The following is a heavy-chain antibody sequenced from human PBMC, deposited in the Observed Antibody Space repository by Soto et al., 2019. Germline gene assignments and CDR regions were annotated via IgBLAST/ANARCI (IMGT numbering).Heavy chain of an antibody. J-gene: IGHJ4*02. CDR3: AIWVSDWSLFDF. CDR2: INPNSGVT. V-gene: IGHV1-2*04. D-gene: IGHD6-19*01. CDR1: GYPFTAYY. Sequence: DSVQVSCKASGYPFTAYYVHWVRQAPGQGLEWMGWINPNSGVTNYAQKFQGWVTLTRDTSVSTAYMELNRLKSDDTAVFFCAIWVSDWSLFDFCGQGSLVIVSS.